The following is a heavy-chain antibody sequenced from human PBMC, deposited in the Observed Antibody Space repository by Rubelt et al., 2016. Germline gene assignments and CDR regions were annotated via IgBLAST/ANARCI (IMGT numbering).Heavy chain of an antibody. Sequence: QVQLVQSGAEVKKPGASVKVSCKASGYTFTSYGISWVRQAPGQGLEWMGWISAYNGNTNYAQKLQGRVTMTTDKSTSTAYTGLGSLGSDDTAVYYCARDRGGYYFDYWGQGTLVTVSS. J-gene: IGHJ4*02. CDR3: ARDRGGYYFDY. D-gene: IGHD2-15*01. V-gene: IGHV1-18*01. CDR1: GYTFTSYG. CDR2: ISAYNGNT.